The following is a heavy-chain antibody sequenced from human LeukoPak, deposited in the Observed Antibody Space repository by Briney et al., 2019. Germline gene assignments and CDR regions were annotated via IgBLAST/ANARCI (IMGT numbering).Heavy chain of an antibody. J-gene: IGHJ6*02. V-gene: IGHV3-43*02. D-gene: IGHD3/OR15-3a*01. CDR1: GFTFDDYA. CDR2: ISGDGGST. CDR3: AKGGRREATIGTGGYYGMDV. Sequence: PGGSLRLSCAASGFTFDDYAMHWVRHAPGKGLEWVSLISGDGGSTYYADSVKGRFTISRDNSKNSLYLQMNSLRTEDTALYYCAKGGRREATIGTGGYYGMDVWGQGTTVTVSS.